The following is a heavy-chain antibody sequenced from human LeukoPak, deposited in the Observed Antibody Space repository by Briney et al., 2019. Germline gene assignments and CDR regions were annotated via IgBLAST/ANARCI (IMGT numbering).Heavy chain of an antibody. D-gene: IGHD1-1*01. V-gene: IGHV4-34*01. Sequence: PSETLSLTCAVYGGSFSGYFWNWIRQPPGKGLEWIGSIYHSGSTYYNPSLKSRVTISVDTSKNQFSLKLRSVTAADTAVYYCARDDRVTAPTYWGQGTLVTVSS. J-gene: IGHJ4*02. CDR3: ARDDRVTAPTY. CDR2: IYHSGST. CDR1: GGSFSGYF.